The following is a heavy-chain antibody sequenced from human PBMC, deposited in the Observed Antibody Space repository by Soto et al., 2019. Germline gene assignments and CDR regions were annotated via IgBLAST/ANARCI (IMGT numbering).Heavy chain of an antibody. CDR2: ISSSSSYI. V-gene: IGHV3-21*01. CDR3: ARGRGDGYNPRIYYYYYYGMDV. J-gene: IGHJ6*02. D-gene: IGHD5-12*01. CDR1: GFTFSSYS. Sequence: GGSLRLSCAASGFTFSSYSMNWVRQAPGKGLEWVSSISSSSSYIYYADSVKGRFTISRDNAKNSLYLQMNSLRAEDTAVYYCARGRGDGYNPRIYYYYYYGMDVWGQGTTVTVSS.